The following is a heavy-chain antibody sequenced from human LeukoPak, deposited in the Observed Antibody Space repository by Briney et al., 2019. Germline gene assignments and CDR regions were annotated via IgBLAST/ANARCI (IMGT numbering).Heavy chain of an antibody. CDR1: GFTFSSYS. CDR3: ARVPRGSHPRPPFYYYYIDV. D-gene: IGHD2-15*01. V-gene: IGHV3-21*01. J-gene: IGHJ6*03. CDR2: ISSSSSYI. Sequence: GGSLRLSCAASGFTFSSYSMNWVRQAPGKGLEWVSSISSSSSYIYYADSVKGRFTISRDNAQNSLFLQINSLRAKDTAVYYCARVPRGSHPRPPFYYYYIDVWGKGTTVTVSS.